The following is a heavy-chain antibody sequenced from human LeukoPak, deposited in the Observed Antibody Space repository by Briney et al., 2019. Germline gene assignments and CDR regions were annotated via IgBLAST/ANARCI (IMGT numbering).Heavy chain of an antibody. J-gene: IGHJ5*02. CDR1: GVSISSSNW. CDR3: ARGIIVVATWGENYNCFDP. V-gene: IGHV4-4*02. CDR2: MYYSGST. Sequence: SEALSLSCTVSGVSISSSNWWSWVRQPPGKGLEWIGYMYYSGSTNYNPSLKSRVTISVDTSKNQFSLKLSSVTAADTAVYYCARGIIVVATWGENYNCFDPWGQGTLVTVSS. D-gene: IGHD1-26*01.